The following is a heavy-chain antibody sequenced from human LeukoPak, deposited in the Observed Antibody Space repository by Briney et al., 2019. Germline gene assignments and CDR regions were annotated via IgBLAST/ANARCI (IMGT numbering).Heavy chain of an antibody. CDR2: ISGSGGST. J-gene: IGHJ2*01. V-gene: IGHV3-23*01. Sequence: GGSLRLSCAASGFTFSSYAMSWVRQAPGKGLEWVSAISGSGGSTYYADSVKGRFTISRDNAKNSLNLQMNSLRAEDTAVYYCARDHWNYYDRRPEGYFDLWGRGTLVTVSS. D-gene: IGHD3-22*01. CDR1: GFTFSSYA. CDR3: ARDHWNYYDRRPEGYFDL.